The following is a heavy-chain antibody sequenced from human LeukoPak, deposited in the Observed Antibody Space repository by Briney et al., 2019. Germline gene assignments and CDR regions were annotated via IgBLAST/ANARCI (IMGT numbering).Heavy chain of an antibody. CDR3: ATEGYDSSGTYFDY. CDR1: GYTLTELS. J-gene: IGHJ4*02. V-gene: IGHV1-24*01. D-gene: IGHD3-22*01. Sequence: GASVKVSCKVSGYTLTELSMHWVRQAPGKGLEWMGGFDPEDGETIYAQKFQGRVTMTEDTSTDTAYVELSSLRSEDMAVYYCATEGYDSSGTYFDYWGQGTLVTVSS. CDR2: FDPEDGET.